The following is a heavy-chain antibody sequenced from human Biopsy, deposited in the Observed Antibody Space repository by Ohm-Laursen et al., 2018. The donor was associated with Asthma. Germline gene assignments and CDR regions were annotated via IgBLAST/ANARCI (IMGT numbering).Heavy chain of an antibody. CDR2: ISWNSGSI. V-gene: IGHV3-9*01. CDR1: GFTFDDYA. J-gene: IGHJ4*02. Sequence: SLRLSCAASGFTFDDYAMHWVRQAPGKGLEWVSGISWNSGSIGYADSVKGRFTISRDNAKNSLYLLMNSLRAEDTALYYCAKGEWELLEANFDYWGQGTLVTVSS. CDR3: AKGEWELLEANFDY. D-gene: IGHD1-26*01.